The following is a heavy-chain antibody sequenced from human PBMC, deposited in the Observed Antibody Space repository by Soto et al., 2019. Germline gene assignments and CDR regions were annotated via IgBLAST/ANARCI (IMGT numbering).Heavy chain of an antibody. D-gene: IGHD6-6*01. CDR3: AREAVEYSSPPWGLAYYYYYYMDV. CDR1: GFTFTSYG. J-gene: IGHJ6*03. Sequence: GASVKVSCKASGFTFTSYGISWVRQAPGQGLEWMGWISAYNGNTNYAQKLQGRVTMTTDTSTSTAYMGLRSLRSDDTAVYYCAREAVEYSSPPWGLAYYYYYYMDVWGKGTTVTVSS. CDR2: ISAYNGNT. V-gene: IGHV1-18*01.